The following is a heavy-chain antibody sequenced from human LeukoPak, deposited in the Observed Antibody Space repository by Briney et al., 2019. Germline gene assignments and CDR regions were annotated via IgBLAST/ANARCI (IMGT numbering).Heavy chain of an antibody. V-gene: IGHV2-5*01. Sequence: LTLTXXFXXXXLXTGXGGXXXXXQPPXXALEWLSLIYWNDDKRYSPSLKSRLTITKDTSKNQAVLTMTNMDPVDTATYYCAHHMTTVVTRPGFDYWGQGTLVTVSS. CDR1: XXXLXTGXGG. J-gene: IGHJ4*02. D-gene: IGHD4-23*01. CDR2: IYWNDDK. CDR3: AHHMTTVVTRPGFDY.